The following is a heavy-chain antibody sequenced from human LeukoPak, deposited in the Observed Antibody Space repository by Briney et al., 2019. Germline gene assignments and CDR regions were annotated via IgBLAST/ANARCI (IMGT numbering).Heavy chain of an antibody. J-gene: IGHJ4*02. Sequence: PGGSLRLSCAASGFTFDDYGMSWVRQAPGKGLEWVSGINWNGGSTGYADSVKGRFAISRDNAKNSLYLQMNSLRAEDTALYYCARVSSKDYYGSGSYYKRYYFDYWGQGTLVTVSS. D-gene: IGHD3-10*01. CDR3: ARVSSKDYYGSGSYYKRYYFDY. V-gene: IGHV3-20*04. CDR2: INWNGGST. CDR1: GFTFDDYG.